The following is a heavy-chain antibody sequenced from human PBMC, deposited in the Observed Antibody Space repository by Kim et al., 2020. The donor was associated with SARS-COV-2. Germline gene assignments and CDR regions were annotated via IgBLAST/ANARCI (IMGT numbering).Heavy chain of an antibody. Sequence: GGSLRLSCAASGFTFSSYAMHWVRQAPGKGLEWVAVISYDGSNKYYADSVKGRFTISRDNSKNTLYLQMNSLRAEDTAVYYCARDPRSSGWYGFWFDPWGQGTLVTVSS. CDR1: GFTFSSYA. D-gene: IGHD6-19*01. V-gene: IGHV3-30-3*01. J-gene: IGHJ5*02. CDR2: ISYDGSNK. CDR3: ARDPRSSGWYGFWFDP.